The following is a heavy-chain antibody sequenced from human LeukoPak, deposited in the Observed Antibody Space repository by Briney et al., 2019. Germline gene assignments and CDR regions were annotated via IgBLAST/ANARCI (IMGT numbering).Heavy chain of an antibody. Sequence: ASVKVSCKASGYTFTSYGISWVRQAPGQGLEWMGWISAYNGNTNYAQKFQGRVTITTDESTSTAYMELSSLRSEDTAVYYCAREAGDSSGPWGQGTLVTVSS. CDR3: AREAGDSSGP. V-gene: IGHV1-18*01. CDR2: ISAYNGNT. D-gene: IGHD6-25*01. CDR1: GYTFTSYG. J-gene: IGHJ1*01.